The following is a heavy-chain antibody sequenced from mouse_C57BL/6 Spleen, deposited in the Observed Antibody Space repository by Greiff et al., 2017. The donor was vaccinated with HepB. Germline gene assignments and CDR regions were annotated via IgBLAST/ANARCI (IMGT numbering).Heavy chain of an antibody. Sequence: QVQLQQSGAELVKPGASVKLSCKASGYTFTSYWMQWVKQRPGQGLEWIGEIDPSDSYTNYNQKFKGKATLTVDTSSSTAYMQLSSLTSEDSAVYYCATSLSFLSYVIFDYFGPSTTLTFSS. D-gene: IGHD1-1*01. CDR3: ATSLSFLSYVIFDY. CDR1: GYTFTSYW. J-gene: IGHJ2*01. CDR2: IDPSDSYT. V-gene: IGHV1-50*01.